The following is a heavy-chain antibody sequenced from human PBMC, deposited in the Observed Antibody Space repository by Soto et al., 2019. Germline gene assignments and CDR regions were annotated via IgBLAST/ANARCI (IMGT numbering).Heavy chain of an antibody. Sequence: LSLTCTVSGGSISSGSYYWAWIRQPPGKGLEWIGTIYHSGSTYYNPSLKSRVTISVDTSKNQFSLKLSSVTTADTAVYYCASYSGSYNWFDPWGQGTLVTVSS. J-gene: IGHJ5*02. CDR2: IYHSGST. CDR3: ASYSGSYNWFDP. D-gene: IGHD1-26*01. V-gene: IGHV4-39*01. CDR1: GGSISSGSYY.